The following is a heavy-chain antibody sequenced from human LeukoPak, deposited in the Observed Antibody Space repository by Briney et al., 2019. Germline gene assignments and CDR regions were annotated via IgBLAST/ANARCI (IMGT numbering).Heavy chain of an antibody. J-gene: IGHJ4*02. CDR1: GGSFSGYY. CDR2: INHSGST. V-gene: IGHV4-34*01. D-gene: IGHD1-1*01. Sequence: SETLSLTCAVYGGSFSGYYWSWIRQPPGKGLEWIGEINHSGSTNYNPSLKSRVTISVDTSKNQFSLKLSSVTAADTAVYYCAERDWDYWGQGTLVTVSS. CDR3: AERDWDY.